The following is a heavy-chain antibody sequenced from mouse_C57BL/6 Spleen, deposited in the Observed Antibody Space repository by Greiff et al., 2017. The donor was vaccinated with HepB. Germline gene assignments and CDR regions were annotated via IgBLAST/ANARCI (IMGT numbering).Heavy chain of an antibody. Sequence: EVQLVESEGGLVQPGSSMKLSCTASGFTFSDYYMAWVRQVPEKGLEWVANINYDGSSTYYLDSLKSRFIISRDNAKNILYLQMSSLKSEDTATYYCARDRAPYCYAMDYWGQGTSVTVSS. D-gene: IGHD3-1*01. J-gene: IGHJ4*01. CDR3: ARDRAPYCYAMDY. CDR1: GFTFSDYY. V-gene: IGHV5-16*01. CDR2: INYDGSST.